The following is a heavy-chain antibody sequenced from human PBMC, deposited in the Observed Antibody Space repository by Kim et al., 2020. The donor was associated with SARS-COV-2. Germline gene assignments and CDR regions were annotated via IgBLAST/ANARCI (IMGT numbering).Heavy chain of an antibody. CDR3: AKPAYGSGSYGD. CDR2: IGAGGRA. CDR1: GFTFSTYG. V-gene: IGHV3-23*01. J-gene: IGHJ4*02. D-gene: IGHD3-10*01. Sequence: GGSLRLSCAASGFTFSTYGMHWVRQAPGKGLEWVSAIGAGGRAYYADSVKGRFTISRDNSKHTLYLQMNNLRAEDTAIYYCAKPAYGSGSYGDWGQGTVV.